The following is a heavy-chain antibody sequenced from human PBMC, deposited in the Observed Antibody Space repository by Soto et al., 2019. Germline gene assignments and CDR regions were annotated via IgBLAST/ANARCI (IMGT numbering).Heavy chain of an antibody. Sequence: QVQLVESGGGLVKPGGSLRLSCAASGFTFNDYYMTWFRQAPGKGLEWVSCISTTGSYTNYADSVKGRFTVSSDNANNSMYLQMNSLRDEDTAVYYCARIVGARLNDYWGQGTLVTVSS. CDR2: ISTTGSYT. CDR1: GFTFNDYY. CDR3: ARIVGARLNDY. V-gene: IGHV3-11*05. D-gene: IGHD1-26*01. J-gene: IGHJ4*02.